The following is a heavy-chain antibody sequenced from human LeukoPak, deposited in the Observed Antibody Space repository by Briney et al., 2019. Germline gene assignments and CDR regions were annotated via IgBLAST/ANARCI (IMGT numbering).Heavy chain of an antibody. V-gene: IGHV3-23*01. J-gene: IGHJ4*02. CDR1: GFTFINYA. Sequence: GGSPRLSCVASGFTFINYAMNCVRQVPGKGLEWDSRITDSGSSTYYAGSVKGRFTISIDNSKNTLYLQMTSLRAEDTAIYYCAKDFGRDSGFFDFWGQGAPVTVSS. CDR2: ITDSGSST. D-gene: IGHD3-10*01. CDR3: AKDFGRDSGFFDF.